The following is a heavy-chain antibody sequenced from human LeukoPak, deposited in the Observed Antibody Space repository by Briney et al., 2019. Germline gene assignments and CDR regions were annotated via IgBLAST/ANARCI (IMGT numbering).Heavy chain of an antibody. D-gene: IGHD4-17*01. Sequence: GASVKVSCKASGYNFPTYGISWVRQAPGQGLEWMGWVSADNGNTNFARKFQGRVAMTTDTSTSTAYMELRSLRSGDTAVYYCARAVTMSWDWFDPWGQGTLVTVSS. CDR2: VSADNGNT. J-gene: IGHJ5*02. CDR3: ARAVTMSWDWFDP. CDR1: GYNFPTYG. V-gene: IGHV1-18*01.